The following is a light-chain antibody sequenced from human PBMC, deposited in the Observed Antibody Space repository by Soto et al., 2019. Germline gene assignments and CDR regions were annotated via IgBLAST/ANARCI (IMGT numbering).Light chain of an antibody. J-gene: IGKJ5*01. Sequence: EIVLTQSPATLSLSPGERATLSCRASQSFVSYLSWYQQKPGQAPRLLIYDASNRATGIPPRFSGSWSGTDLPPTISSLEPEDFAVYYCRQRSNWPPSITFGQGTRLEIK. CDR2: DAS. CDR3: RQRSNWPPSIT. CDR1: QSFVSY. V-gene: IGKV3-11*01.